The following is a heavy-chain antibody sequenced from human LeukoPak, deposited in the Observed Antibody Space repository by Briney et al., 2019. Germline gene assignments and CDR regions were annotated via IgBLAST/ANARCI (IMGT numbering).Heavy chain of an antibody. CDR2: INHSGST. J-gene: IGHJ4*02. CDR1: GGSFSGYY. Sequence: SETLSLTCAVYGGSFSGYYWSWLRQPPGKGLEWIGEINHSGSTNYNPSLKSRVTISVDTSKNQFSLKLSSVTAADTAVYYCARGGMYSYGRRPYYFDYWGQGTLVTVSS. CDR3: ARGGMYSYGRRPYYFDY. D-gene: IGHD5-18*01. V-gene: IGHV4-34*01.